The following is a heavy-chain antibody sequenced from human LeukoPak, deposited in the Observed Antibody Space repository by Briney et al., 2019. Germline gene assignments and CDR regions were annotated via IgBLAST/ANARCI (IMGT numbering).Heavy chain of an antibody. D-gene: IGHD6-13*01. CDR1: GGSITSGSNY. CDR3: ARRGGVGSWYYDP. Sequence: SETLSLTCTVSGGSITSGSNYWSWIRQAAGKGLEWIGRIYTSGSTNYNPSLMSRVTISIDTSKNQFSLKLTSVTAADTAVYYCARRGGVGSWYYDPWGQGTLVTVSS. V-gene: IGHV4-61*02. J-gene: IGHJ5*02. CDR2: IYTSGST.